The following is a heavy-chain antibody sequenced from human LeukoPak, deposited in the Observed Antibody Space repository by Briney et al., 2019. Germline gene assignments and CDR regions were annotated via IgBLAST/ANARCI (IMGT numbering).Heavy chain of an antibody. V-gene: IGHV3-7*01. Sequence: GGSLRLSCAASEFTFSGHQMSWVRQAPGKGPEWVAKIIQDGSEEYYLDSVKGRFTISRDNSKNTLSLQTNSLRAEDTAVYYCARLGSGWSFDFWGQGTLVAVSS. CDR3: ARLGSGWSFDF. J-gene: IGHJ4*02. D-gene: IGHD6-19*01. CDR1: EFTFSGHQ. CDR2: IIQDGSEE.